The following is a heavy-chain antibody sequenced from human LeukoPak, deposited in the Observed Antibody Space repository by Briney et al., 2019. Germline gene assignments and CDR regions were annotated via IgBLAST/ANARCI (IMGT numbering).Heavy chain of an antibody. J-gene: IGHJ2*01. Sequence: PSETLSLTCTVSGGSISDDYWSWIRQPPGKGLEWIAFIHYSGSTNYNPSLRSRVTISVGTSKNQFSLKLSSVTAADTAVYYCVRGGASSRYFDLWGRGTLVTVSS. CDR2: IHYSGST. CDR3: VRGGASSRYFDL. CDR1: GGSISDDY. D-gene: IGHD3-16*01. V-gene: IGHV4-59*01.